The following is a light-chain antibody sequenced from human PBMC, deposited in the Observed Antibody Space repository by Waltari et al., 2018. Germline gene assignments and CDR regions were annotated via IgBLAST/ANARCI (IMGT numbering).Light chain of an antibody. CDR1: SSAVGGYIY. J-gene: IGLJ3*02. V-gene: IGLV2-14*01. CDR3: SSYTSSSTRV. Sequence: QSALTQPASVSGSPGQSLTIYCTGTSSAVGGYIYVSWYQQPPGKAPKLMIYEVSNRPSGVSNRFSGSKSGNTASLTISGLQAEDEADYYCSSYTSSSTRVFGGGTKLTVL. CDR2: EVS.